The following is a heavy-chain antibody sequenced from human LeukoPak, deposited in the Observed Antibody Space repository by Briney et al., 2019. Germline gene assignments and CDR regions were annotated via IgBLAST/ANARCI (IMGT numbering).Heavy chain of an antibody. CDR2: INHSGST. J-gene: IGHJ6*02. V-gene: IGHV4-34*01. Sequence: SETLSLTCAVYGGSFSGYYWSWIRQPPGKGLEWIGEINHSGSTNYNPSLKSRVAISVDTSKNQFSLKLSSVTAADTAVYYCARVFYYYYGMDVWGQGTTVTVSS. CDR1: GGSFSGYY. CDR3: ARVFYYYYGMDV.